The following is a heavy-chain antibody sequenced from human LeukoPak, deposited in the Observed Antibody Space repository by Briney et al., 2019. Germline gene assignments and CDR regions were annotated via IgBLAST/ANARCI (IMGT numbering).Heavy chain of an antibody. D-gene: IGHD6-6*01. V-gene: IGHV3-48*03. CDR3: AREIIGSSSLPDY. Sequence: GSLRLSCAASGFTFSSYEMNWVRQAPGKGLEWVSYISSSGSTIYYADSVKGRFTISRDNAKNSLYLKMNSLRAEATAVYYCAREIIGSSSLPDYWGQGTLVTVSS. CDR1: GFTFSSYE. CDR2: ISSSGSTI. J-gene: IGHJ4*02.